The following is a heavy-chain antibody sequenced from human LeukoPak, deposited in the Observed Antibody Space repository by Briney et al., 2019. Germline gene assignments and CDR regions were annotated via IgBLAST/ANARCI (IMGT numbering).Heavy chain of an antibody. D-gene: IGHD3-16*01. J-gene: IGHJ4*02. CDR3: ARGGFPGAYYYFDY. V-gene: IGHV1-69*13. CDR2: IIPIFGTA. CDR1: GGTFSSYA. Sequence: ASVKVSCKASGGTFSSYAISWVRQAPGQGLEWMGGIIPIFGTANYAQKFQGRVTITADESTSTAYMELSSLRSEDTAVYYCARGGFPGAYYYFDYWGQGTLVTVSS.